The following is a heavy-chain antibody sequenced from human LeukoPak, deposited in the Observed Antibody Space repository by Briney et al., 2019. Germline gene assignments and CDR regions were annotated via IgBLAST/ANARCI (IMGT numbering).Heavy chain of an antibody. J-gene: IGHJ1*01. Sequence: GGSLRLSCAASGFTFSSYGMHWIRQAPGKGLEWVAVIWSDGYKKYYAESVKGRFTVSRDTSKNTLYLQMNSLRAEDTAVYYCARDDDTTGHYSSFQHWGQGTLVLVSA. CDR3: ARDDDTTGHYSSFQH. V-gene: IGHV3-33*01. CDR2: IWSDGYKK. CDR1: GFTFSSYG. D-gene: IGHD3-22*01.